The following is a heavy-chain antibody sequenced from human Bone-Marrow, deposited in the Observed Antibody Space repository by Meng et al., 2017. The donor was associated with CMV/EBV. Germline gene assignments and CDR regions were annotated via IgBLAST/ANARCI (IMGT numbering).Heavy chain of an antibody. CDR2: IYYSGSP. J-gene: IGHJ6*02. CDR1: GGSLRGTIYY. CDR3: ASGGMDV. V-gene: IGHV4-39*07. Sequence: SETLSLTCTVSGGSLRGTIYYWGWIRQPPGKGLGWIGSIYYSGSPYYNPSLKSRLTISEDMSKNQFSLKLNAVTAADTAVYYRASGGMDVWGHGTPVTVSS.